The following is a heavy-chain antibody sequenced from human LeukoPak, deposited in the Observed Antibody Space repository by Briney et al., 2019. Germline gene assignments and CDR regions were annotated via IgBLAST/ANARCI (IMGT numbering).Heavy chain of an antibody. CDR1: GFTFSNYW. J-gene: IGHJ4*02. CDR3: ARPPPYCGGDCYRFDY. CDR2: INSDGSGT. D-gene: IGHD2-21*02. V-gene: IGHV3-74*01. Sequence: GGSLRLSCAASGFTFSNYWMHWVRQAPGKGLVWVSRINSDGSGTSYADSVKGRFTISRDNAKNTLSLQMNSLRAEDTAVYYCARPPPYCGGDCYRFDYWGQGTLVTVS.